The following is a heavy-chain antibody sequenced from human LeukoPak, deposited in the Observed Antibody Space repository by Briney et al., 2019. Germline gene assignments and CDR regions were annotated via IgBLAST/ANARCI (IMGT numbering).Heavy chain of an antibody. V-gene: IGHV3-73*01. J-gene: IGHJ6*04. CDR1: GFTFSGSA. D-gene: IGHD2-2*01. CDR3: TVLVPAAILPMDV. CDR2: IRSKANSYAT. Sequence: PGGSLRLSCAGSGFTFSGSAMHGLHQASGKGMEWVGRIRSKANSYATAYAASGKGRFTISRDDSKNTAYLQMNSLKTEDTAVYYCTVLVPAAILPMDVWGKGTTVTVSS.